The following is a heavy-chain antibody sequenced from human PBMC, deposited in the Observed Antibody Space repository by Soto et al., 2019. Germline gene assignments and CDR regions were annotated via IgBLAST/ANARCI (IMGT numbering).Heavy chain of an antibody. J-gene: IGHJ6*02. D-gene: IGHD2-15*01. CDR1: GFTFSSYG. CDR2: IWYDGSNK. V-gene: IGHV3-33*01. CDR3: ARDSRCSGGSCYSMYYYGMDV. Sequence: GGSLRLSCAASGFTFSSYGMHWVRQAPGKGLEWVAVIWYDGSNKYYADSVKGRFTISRDNSKNTLYLQMNSLRAEDTAVYYCARDSRCSGGSCYSMYYYGMDVWGQGTTVTVSS.